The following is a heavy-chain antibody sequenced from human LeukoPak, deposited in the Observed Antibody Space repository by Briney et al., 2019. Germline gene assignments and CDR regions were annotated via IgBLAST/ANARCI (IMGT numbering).Heavy chain of an antibody. V-gene: IGHV1-2*02. CDR3: ARDRGSSWFADY. Sequence: ASVKVSCKASRYIFTSYYIHWVRQAPGQGLEWMGWINPNNGGTKYGKKFQGRVTMTSDTSTSTAYMELSRLRYDDTAMYYCARDRGSSWFADYWGQGTLVTVSS. CDR1: RYIFTSYY. D-gene: IGHD6-13*01. J-gene: IGHJ4*02. CDR2: INPNNGGT.